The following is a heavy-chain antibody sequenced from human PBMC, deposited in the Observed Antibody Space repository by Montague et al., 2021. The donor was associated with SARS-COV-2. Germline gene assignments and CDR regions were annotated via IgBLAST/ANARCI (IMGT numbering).Heavy chain of an antibody. CDR3: TTVPGDARGYSFDY. J-gene: IGHJ4*02. CDR1: GFDFNTSW. D-gene: IGHD3-22*01. Sequence: SLRLYCAASGFDFNTSWMSWVRQAPGKGLEWVGRITDKRSGETPDYGATVKCRFTISRDDSENTVYLQMNILSIEDTAIYYCTTVPGDARGYSFDYWGQGTLVTVSS. CDR2: ITDKRSGETP. V-gene: IGHV3-15*01.